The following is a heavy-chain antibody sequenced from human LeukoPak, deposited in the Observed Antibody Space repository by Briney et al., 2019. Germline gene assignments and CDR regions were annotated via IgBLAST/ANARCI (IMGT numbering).Heavy chain of an antibody. CDR3: ARHGTYYKFDF. CDR2: IYYSGST. V-gene: IGHV4-39*01. D-gene: IGHD1-26*01. CDR1: GGSINSGSYY. Sequence: PSETLSLTCNVSGGSINSGSYYWGWIRQPPGEGLEWIGSIYYSGSTYYNPSLKSRVTISVDTSKNRFSLRLSSVTAADTAMYYCARHGTYYKFDFWGQGTLVTVSS. J-gene: IGHJ4*02.